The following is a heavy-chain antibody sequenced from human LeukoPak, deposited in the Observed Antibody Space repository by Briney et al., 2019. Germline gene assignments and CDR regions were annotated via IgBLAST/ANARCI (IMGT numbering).Heavy chain of an antibody. CDR1: GFAVSSNY. Sequence: GGSLSLSCAASGFAVSSNYMSWVRQAPGKGLEWVSVIYSGGSTYYADSVKGRFTISRDNSKNTLYLQMNSLRVEDTAVYYCAREVVIVGGTGGGFDYWGQGTLVTVSS. CDR3: AREVVIVGGTGGGFDY. CDR2: IYSGGST. J-gene: IGHJ4*02. V-gene: IGHV3-53*01. D-gene: IGHD1-26*01.